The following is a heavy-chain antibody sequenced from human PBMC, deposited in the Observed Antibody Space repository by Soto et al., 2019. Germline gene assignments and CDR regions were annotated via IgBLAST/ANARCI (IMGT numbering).Heavy chain of an antibody. D-gene: IGHD6-13*01. V-gene: IGHV4-4*02. CDR1: SGSISSSNW. Sequence: QVQLQESGPGLVKPSGTLSLTCAVSSGSISSSNWWSWVRQPPGKGLEWIGEIYHSGSTNYNPSLKSRVTISVDKSKNQFSLKRSSVTAADTAVYYCASRTDSSSWYYFDYWGQGTLVTVSS. CDR3: ASRTDSSSWYYFDY. J-gene: IGHJ4*02. CDR2: IYHSGST.